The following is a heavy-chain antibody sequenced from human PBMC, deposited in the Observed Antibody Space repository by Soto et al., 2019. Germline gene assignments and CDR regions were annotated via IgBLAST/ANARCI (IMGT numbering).Heavy chain of an antibody. CDR2: ISYDGSNK. V-gene: IGHV3-30*18. CDR3: AKDRGGSYTDLMDV. D-gene: IGHD1-26*01. Sequence: QVQLVESGGGVVQPGRSLRLSCAASGFTFSSYGMHWVRQAPGKGLEWVAVISYDGSNKYYADSVKGRFTISRDNSKNTLYLQMNSLRAEDTAVYYCAKDRGGSYTDLMDVSGQGTTVTVSS. CDR1: GFTFSSYG. J-gene: IGHJ6*02.